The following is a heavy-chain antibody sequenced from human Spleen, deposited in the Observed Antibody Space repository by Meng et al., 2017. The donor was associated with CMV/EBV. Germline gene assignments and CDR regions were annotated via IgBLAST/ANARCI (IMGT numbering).Heavy chain of an antibody. V-gene: IGHV3-23*01. CDR1: GYSISSGYY. CDR3: AKGLDYYDSSGYSYFAY. CDR2: ISGSGTGT. J-gene: IGHJ4*02. Sequence: ETLSLTCTVSGYSISSGYYWGWIRQSPGKGLEWVSGISGSGTGTDNADSVKGRFTISRDNSKNTLYLQMHSLRAEDTAVYYCAKGLDYYDSSGYSYFAYWGRGALVTVSS. D-gene: IGHD3-22*01.